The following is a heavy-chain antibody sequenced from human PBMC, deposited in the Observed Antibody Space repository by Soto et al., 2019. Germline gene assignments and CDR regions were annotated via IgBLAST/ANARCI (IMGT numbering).Heavy chain of an antibody. CDR1: GFTFSNYW. D-gene: IGHD3-10*01. J-gene: IGHJ4*02. V-gene: IGHV3-74*01. CDR3: ARGGFSGSGTYIQGDY. CDR2: IKSDGSSI. Sequence: EVQLVESGGGLVQPGGSLRLSCAASGFTFSNYWMHWVRQVPGKGLVWVSRIKSDGSSISYAGSVKGRFTISRENARNTLYLQMNSLRAEDAAVYYCARGGFSGSGTYIQGDYWGQGTLVTVSA.